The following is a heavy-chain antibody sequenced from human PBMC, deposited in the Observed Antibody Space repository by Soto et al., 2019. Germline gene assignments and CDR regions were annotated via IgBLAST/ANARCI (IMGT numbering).Heavy chain of an antibody. J-gene: IGHJ4*02. D-gene: IGHD5-12*01. Sequence: SGPTLVNPTQTLTLTCTFSGFSLSTSGMCVSWIRQPPGKALEWLALIDWDDDKYYSTSLKTRLTISKDTSKNQVVLTMTNMDPVDTATYYCARDRRDGYNYYFDYWGQGTLVTVSS. CDR3: ARDRRDGYNYYFDY. CDR2: IDWDDDK. V-gene: IGHV2-70*01. CDR1: GFSLSTSGMC.